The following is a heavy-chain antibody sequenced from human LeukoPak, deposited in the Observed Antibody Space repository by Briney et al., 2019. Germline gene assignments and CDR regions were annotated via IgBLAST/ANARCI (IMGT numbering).Heavy chain of an antibody. J-gene: IGHJ6*03. V-gene: IGHV4-59*01. CDR1: GGSISSYY. CDR2: IYYSGST. D-gene: IGHD4-11*01. CDR3: ARGRVSSSTWYSTYYYFFYMDF. Sequence: KPSETLSLTCTVSGGSISSYYWSWIRQPPWKGLEWIGYIYYSGSTNYNPSLKSRVTISVDTSKNQFSLKLRSVTAADTAVYFCARGRVSSSTWYSTYYYFFYMDFWGKGTTVTVSS.